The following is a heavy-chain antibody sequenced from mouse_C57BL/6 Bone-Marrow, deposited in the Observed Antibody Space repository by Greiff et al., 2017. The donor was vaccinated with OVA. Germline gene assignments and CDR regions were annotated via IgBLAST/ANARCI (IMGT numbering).Heavy chain of an antibody. CDR3: ARKRITTVVAPYWYFDV. CDR1: GYTFTSYG. Sequence: VQLQQSGAELARPGASVKLSCKASGYTFTSYGISWVKQRTGQGLEWIGEIYPRSGNTYYNEKFKGKATLTADKSSSTAYMELRSLTSEDSAVYFCARKRITTVVAPYWYFDVWGTGTTVTVSS. D-gene: IGHD1-1*01. CDR2: IYPRSGNT. V-gene: IGHV1-81*01. J-gene: IGHJ1*03.